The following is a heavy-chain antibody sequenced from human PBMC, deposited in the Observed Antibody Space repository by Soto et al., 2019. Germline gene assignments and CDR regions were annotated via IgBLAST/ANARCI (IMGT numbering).Heavy chain of an antibody. CDR3: ARDRRMVEGVVSWFDP. J-gene: IGHJ5*02. CDR2: IKQDGSEK. CDR1: GFTFSSYW. D-gene: IGHD2-15*01. V-gene: IGHV3-7*03. Sequence: EVQLVESGGGLVQPGGSLRLSCAASGFTFSSYWMSWVRQAPGKGLEWVANIKQDGSEKYYVDSVKGRFTISRDNAKNSLYLQMSSLRAEDTAVYYCARDRRMVEGVVSWFDPWGQGTLVTVSS.